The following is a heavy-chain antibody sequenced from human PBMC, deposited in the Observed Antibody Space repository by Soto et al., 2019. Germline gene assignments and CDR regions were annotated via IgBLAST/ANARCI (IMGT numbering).Heavy chain of an antibody. CDR3: ASFLGFCISARCYLYAFDI. Sequence: SETLSLTCAVYGGSFSGYYWSWSRQPPGKGLEWIGEINHSGSTSYNPSLKSRVTISVDTSKNQFSLKLSSVTAADTAVYYCASFLGFCISARCYLYAFDIWFQCTMVT. CDR2: INHSGST. CDR1: GGSFSGYY. V-gene: IGHV4-34*01. J-gene: IGHJ3*02. D-gene: IGHD2-2*01.